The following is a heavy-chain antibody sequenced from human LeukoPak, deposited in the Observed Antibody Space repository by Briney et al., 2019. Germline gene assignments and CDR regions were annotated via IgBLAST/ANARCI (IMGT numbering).Heavy chain of an antibody. CDR2: IYYTGST. CDR3: ARLGDYGDPFDY. Sequence: SETLSLTCTVSGGSISSSFYYWGRIRQPPGKGLEWIGSIYYTGSTYYNPSLKSRVTISVDTSKNQFSLKLSSVTAADTAVYYCARLGDYGDPFDYWGQGTLVTVSS. J-gene: IGHJ4*02. D-gene: IGHD4-17*01. V-gene: IGHV4-39*01. CDR1: GGSISSSFYY.